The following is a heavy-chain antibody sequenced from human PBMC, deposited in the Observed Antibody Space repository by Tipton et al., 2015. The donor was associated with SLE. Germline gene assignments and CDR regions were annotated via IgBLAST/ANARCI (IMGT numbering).Heavy chain of an antibody. CDR2: IWHDGKNK. D-gene: IGHD3-10*02. J-gene: IGHJ5*02. CDR3: AATPGSMFGGWLDP. Sequence: SLRLSCAASGFTFRNYGIHWVRQAPGMGLEWVALIWHDGKNKFYADSVKGRFTIDRDNSNNTLYLQMNGLRVEDTAVYYCAATPGSMFGGWLDPWGQGTLVTVSS. V-gene: IGHV3-33*01. CDR1: GFTFRNYG.